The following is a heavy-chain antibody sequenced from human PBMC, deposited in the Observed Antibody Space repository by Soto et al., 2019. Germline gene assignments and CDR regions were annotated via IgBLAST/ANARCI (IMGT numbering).Heavy chain of an antibody. CDR3: AREKYLLAEGLAPLYYFDY. J-gene: IGHJ4*02. D-gene: IGHD3-3*01. Sequence: GGSLRLSCAASGFTFSSYAMSWVRQAPGKGLEWVAVIWYVGSNKYYADSVKGRFTISRDNSKNTLYLQMNSLRAEDTAVYYCAREKYLLAEGLAPLYYFDYWGQGTLVTVSS. CDR2: IWYVGSNK. CDR1: GFTFSSYA. V-gene: IGHV3-33*08.